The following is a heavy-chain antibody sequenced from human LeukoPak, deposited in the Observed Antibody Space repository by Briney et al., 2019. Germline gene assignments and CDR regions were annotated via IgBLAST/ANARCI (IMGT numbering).Heavy chain of an antibody. V-gene: IGHV3-21*01. D-gene: IGHD1-26*01. CDR2: ISSSSNYM. CDR1: GFTFSRNA. J-gene: IGHJ4*02. Sequence: PGGSLRLSCAASGFTFSRNAMNWVRQAPGKGLEWVSFISSSSNYMSYADSVKGRFTISRDNSKNTLYLQMNSLRAEDTAVYYCARDLEASGSYPGVFDYWGQGTLVTVSS. CDR3: ARDLEASGSYPGVFDY.